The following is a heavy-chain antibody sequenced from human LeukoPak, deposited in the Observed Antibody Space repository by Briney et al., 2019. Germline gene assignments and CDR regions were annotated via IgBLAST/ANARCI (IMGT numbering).Heavy chain of an antibody. CDR1: GGSISSYY. V-gene: IGHV4-4*07. CDR2: IYTSGST. CDR3: ARDGDFWSGYHDVGFDP. D-gene: IGHD3-3*01. J-gene: IGHJ5*02. Sequence: PSETLSLTCTVSGGSISSYYWSWIRQPAGKGLEWIGRIYTSGSTNYNPSLKSRVTMSVDTSKNQFSLKLSSVTAGDTAVYYCARDGDFWSGYHDVGFDPWGQGTLVTVSS.